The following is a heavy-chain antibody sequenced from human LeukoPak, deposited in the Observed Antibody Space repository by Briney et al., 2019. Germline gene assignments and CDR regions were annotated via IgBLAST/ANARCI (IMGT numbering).Heavy chain of an antibody. V-gene: IGHV3-30*03. Sequence: GGSLRLSCAASGFTFSSYGMHWVRQAPGKGLEWVAVISYDGSNRYYADSVKGRFTISRDNSKNTLYPQMNSLRAEDTAVYYCAIPPTILKTGVFDYWGQGTLVTVSS. CDR1: GFTFSSYG. CDR2: ISYDGSNR. CDR3: AIPPTILKTGVFDY. J-gene: IGHJ4*02. D-gene: IGHD3-9*01.